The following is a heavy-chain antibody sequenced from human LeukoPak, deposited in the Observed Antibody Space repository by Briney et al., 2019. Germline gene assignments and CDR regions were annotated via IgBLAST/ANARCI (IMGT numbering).Heavy chain of an antibody. CDR3: AGCRGYSSGWYCTAFDY. CDR2: IYYSGST. J-gene: IGHJ4*02. D-gene: IGHD6-19*01. CDR1: GGSISSGGYY. V-gene: IGHV4-31*03. Sequence: KPSETLSLTCTVSGGSISSGGYYWSWIRQHPGKGLEWIGYIYYSGSTYYNPSLKSRVTISVDTSKNQFSLKLSSVTAADTAVYYCAGCRGYSSGWYCTAFDYWGQGTLVTVSS.